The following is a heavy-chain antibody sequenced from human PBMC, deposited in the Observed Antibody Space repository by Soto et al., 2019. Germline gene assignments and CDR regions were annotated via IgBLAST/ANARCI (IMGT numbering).Heavy chain of an antibody. Sequence: QVQLVQSGAEVKKPGASVKVSCKASGYTFTSYGISWVRQAPGQGLEWMGWISAYNGNTNYAQKLQGRVTMTTDTPTSTAYMELRSLRSDDTAVYYCARDGPSVVVVAATPLDYYGMDVWGQGTTVTVSS. CDR1: GYTFTSYG. D-gene: IGHD2-15*01. CDR2: ISAYNGNT. CDR3: ARDGPSVVVVAATPLDYYGMDV. J-gene: IGHJ6*02. V-gene: IGHV1-18*04.